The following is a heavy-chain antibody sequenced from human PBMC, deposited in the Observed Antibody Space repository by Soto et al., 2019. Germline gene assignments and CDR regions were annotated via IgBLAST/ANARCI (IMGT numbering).Heavy chain of an antibody. D-gene: IGHD1-26*01. CDR3: ARQVGATTDFDY. CDR2: IYYSGST. J-gene: IGHJ4*02. Sequence: SETLSLTCTVSGGSISSSSYYWGWIRQPPGKGLEWIGSIYYSGSTYYNPSLKSRVTISVDTSKNQFSLKLSSVTAADTAVYYCARQVGATTDFDYWGQGTLVTVSS. CDR1: GGSISSSSYY. V-gene: IGHV4-39*01.